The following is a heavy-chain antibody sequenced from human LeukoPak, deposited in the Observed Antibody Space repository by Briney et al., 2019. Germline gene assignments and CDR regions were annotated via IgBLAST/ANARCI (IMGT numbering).Heavy chain of an antibody. J-gene: IGHJ6*02. CDR3: LREHFLWRYLYYGLDV. CDR2: IYSDGTI. V-gene: IGHV3-53*04. Sequence: GGSLRLSCAAFGLSVSSHHMNWIRQAPGKGLEWVSVIYSDGTIYYGDSVKGRFTISRHHAQNTLYLQMNRLSSEDTAGYFCLREHFLWRYLYYGLDVWGQGTTVIVSS. CDR1: GLSVSSHH. D-gene: IGHD3-10*01.